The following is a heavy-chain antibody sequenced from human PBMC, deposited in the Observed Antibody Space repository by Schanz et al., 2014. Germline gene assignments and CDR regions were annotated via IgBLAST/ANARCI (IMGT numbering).Heavy chain of an antibody. CDR3: ARDSLRGATGGYGMDV. J-gene: IGHJ6*02. V-gene: IGHV4-61*02. CDR2: IYISGST. Sequence: QVLLQESGPVLVKPSETLSLTCTVSGGSISSGVHYWSWVRQPAGRGLEWIGRIYISGSTRFNPSRNGRVTISLDTSKNQFSLKVRSVTAADTAVYYCARDSLRGATGGYGMDVWGQGTTVTVSS. D-gene: IGHD2-8*02. CDR1: GGSISSGVHY.